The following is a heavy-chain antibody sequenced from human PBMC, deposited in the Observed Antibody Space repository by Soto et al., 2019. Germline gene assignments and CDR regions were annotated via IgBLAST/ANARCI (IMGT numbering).Heavy chain of an antibody. CDR1: GGNLSSYA. CDR2: IIPIFGKA. D-gene: IGHD3-9*01. V-gene: IGHV1-69*06. Sequence: SVKLSCKDSGGNLSSYAFSRVRQAPGQELAWMVGIIPIFGKANYAQKFQGRVTITSDKSTSTAYMELSSLRSEDTAVYYCARSSRPHLTGYSPDQYYYYGMDVWGQVTTVT. J-gene: IGHJ6*02. CDR3: ARSSRPHLTGYSPDQYYYYGMDV.